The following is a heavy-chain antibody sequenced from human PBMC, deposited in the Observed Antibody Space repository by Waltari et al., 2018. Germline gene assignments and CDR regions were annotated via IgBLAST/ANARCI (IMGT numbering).Heavy chain of an antibody. CDR3: ARDRKEDIVVVPAAPNYYYYGMDV. Sequence: EVQLVESGGGLVKPGGSLRLSCAASGFTFSSYSMNWVRQAPGKVLEWVSSISSSSSYIYYADSVKGRFTIARDNAKNSLYLQMNSLRAEDTAVYYCARDRKEDIVVVPAAPNYYYYGMDVWGQGTTVTVSS. CDR1: GFTFSSYS. V-gene: IGHV3-21*01. D-gene: IGHD2-2*01. J-gene: IGHJ6*02. CDR2: ISSSSSYI.